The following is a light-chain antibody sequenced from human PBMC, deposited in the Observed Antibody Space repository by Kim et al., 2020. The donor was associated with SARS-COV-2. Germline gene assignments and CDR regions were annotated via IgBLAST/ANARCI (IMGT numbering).Light chain of an antibody. CDR1: QSVSSN. J-gene: IGKJ4*01. Sequence: IVMTQSPATLSVSPGERATLSCRASQSVSSNLAWYQQKPGQAPRLLIYGASTRATGIPARFSGSGSGTEFTLTISSLQSEDFAIYYCQHYTNWRRTFGGGTKVDIK. V-gene: IGKV3-15*01. CDR3: QHYTNWRRT. CDR2: GAS.